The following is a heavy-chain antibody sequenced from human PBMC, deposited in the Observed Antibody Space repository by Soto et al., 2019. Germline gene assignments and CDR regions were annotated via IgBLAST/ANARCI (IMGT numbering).Heavy chain of an antibody. J-gene: IGHJ6*02. CDR3: AKVSILTESYHYYAMDV. CDR1: GFTFSAYA. D-gene: IGHD3-9*01. V-gene: IGHV3-23*04. CDR2: ISRDGGAT. Sequence: VQLVESGGGLIQPGGALRLSCAASGFTFSAYAMSWVRQAPGKGLEWVSGISRDGGATDYADSVKGRLTISRDNAKNNLFLQMNSLRAEDTAIYYCAKVSILTESYHYYAMDVWGQGTTVTVSS.